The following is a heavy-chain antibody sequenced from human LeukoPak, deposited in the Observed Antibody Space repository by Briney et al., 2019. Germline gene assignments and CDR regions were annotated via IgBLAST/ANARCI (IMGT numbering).Heavy chain of an antibody. V-gene: IGHV3-11*01. CDR1: GFTFSDYY. Sequence: GGSLRLSCAASGFTFSDYYMSWIRQAPGKGLEWVSYISSSGSTIYYADSVKGRFTISRDNAKNTLYLQMNSLRAEDTAVYYCATSFDCSSTSCTGGFDYWGQGTLVTVSS. D-gene: IGHD2-2*01. CDR2: ISSSGSTI. J-gene: IGHJ4*02. CDR3: ATSFDCSSTSCTGGFDY.